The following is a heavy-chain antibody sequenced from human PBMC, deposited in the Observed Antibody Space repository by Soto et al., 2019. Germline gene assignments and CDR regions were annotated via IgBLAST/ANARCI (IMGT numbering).Heavy chain of an antibody. Sequence: QVQLQQWGAGLLKPSETLSLTCAVYGGSFSGYYWSWIRQPPGKGLEWIGEINHSGSTNYNPSLKSRVTISVDTSKNQFSLKLSSVTAADTAVYYCASMSHVQTYYYDYMDVWGKGTTVTVSS. D-gene: IGHD3-10*02. CDR2: INHSGST. CDR3: ASMSHVQTYYYDYMDV. CDR1: GGSFSGYY. V-gene: IGHV4-34*01. J-gene: IGHJ6*03.